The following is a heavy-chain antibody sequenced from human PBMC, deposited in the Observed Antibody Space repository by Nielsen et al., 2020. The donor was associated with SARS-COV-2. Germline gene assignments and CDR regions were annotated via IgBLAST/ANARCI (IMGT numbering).Heavy chain of an antibody. Sequence: GGSLRLSCGASGITFTSYAMSWVRQAPGKGLEWVSAISGSGGSTYYADSVKGRFTISRGNSKNTLYLQMNSLRAEDTAVYYCAKSGMDGSGDDYWGQGTLVTVSS. D-gene: IGHD3-10*01. J-gene: IGHJ4*02. V-gene: IGHV3-23*01. CDR3: AKSGMDGSGDDY. CDR1: GITFTSYA. CDR2: ISGSGGST.